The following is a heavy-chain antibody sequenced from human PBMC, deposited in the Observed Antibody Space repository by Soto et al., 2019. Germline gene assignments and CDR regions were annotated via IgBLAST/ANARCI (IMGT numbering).Heavy chain of an antibody. CDR1: GFTLSNYW. Sequence: EVQLVESGGGLVQPGGSLRLSCAASGFTLSNYWMHWARQAPGKGLVWVSRISSDGSSTNYADSVKGRFTISRDNAKNTLHLQINSLRAEDTAVYYCARVPSCGSSSRYSYFDSWGKGTLVTVSS. CDR3: ARVPSCGSSSRYSYFDS. J-gene: IGHJ4*02. CDR2: ISSDGSST. V-gene: IGHV3-74*01. D-gene: IGHD2-2*01.